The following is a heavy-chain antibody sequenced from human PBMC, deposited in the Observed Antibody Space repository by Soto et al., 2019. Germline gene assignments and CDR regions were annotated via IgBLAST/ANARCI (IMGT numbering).Heavy chain of an antibody. J-gene: IGHJ4*02. CDR3: AKGSSGWFERFDY. Sequence: EVQLLESGGGLVQPGGSLRLSCAASGFTFSGYAMSWVRQVPGRGLEWVSAISGSGGSTYYADSVKGRFTISRDNSKNTLYLQMNSLRAEDTAVYYCAKGSSGWFERFDYWGQGTLSPSPQ. CDR2: ISGSGGST. CDR1: GFTFSGYA. V-gene: IGHV3-23*01. D-gene: IGHD6-19*01.